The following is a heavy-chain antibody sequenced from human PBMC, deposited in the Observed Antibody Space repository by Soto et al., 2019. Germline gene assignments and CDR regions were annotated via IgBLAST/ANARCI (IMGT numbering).Heavy chain of an antibody. Sequence: SVKVSCKASGGTFRRYTISWVRQAPGQGLEWMGRIIPILGIANYAQKFQGRVTITADKSTSTAYMELSSLRSEDTAVYYCARLYCSSTSCLHFDYWGQGTLVTVSS. D-gene: IGHD2-2*01. V-gene: IGHV1-69*02. CDR1: GGTFRRYT. CDR3: ARLYCSSTSCLHFDY. J-gene: IGHJ4*02. CDR2: IIPILGIA.